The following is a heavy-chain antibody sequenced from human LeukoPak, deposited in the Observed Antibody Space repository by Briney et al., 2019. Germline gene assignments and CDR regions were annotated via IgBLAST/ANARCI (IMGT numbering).Heavy chain of an antibody. Sequence: GGTLRLSCAASGFTFSSYGMSWVRQAPGKGLEWVSSISGGGGGTYYADSVKGRFTISRDNSKNTVYLQMNSLRVEDTAIYYCARGLTSLDYWGQGTLVTVSS. J-gene: IGHJ4*02. CDR2: ISGGGGGT. CDR3: ARGLTSLDY. D-gene: IGHD3-9*01. V-gene: IGHV3-23*01. CDR1: GFTFSSYG.